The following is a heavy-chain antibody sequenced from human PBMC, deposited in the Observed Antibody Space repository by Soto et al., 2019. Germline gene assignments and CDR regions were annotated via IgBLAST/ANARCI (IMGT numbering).Heavy chain of an antibody. CDR2: IIPIFGAA. J-gene: IGHJ4*02. Sequence: QVQLVQSGAEVKKPGSSVTVSCKASGGTFSSYAISWVRQAPGQGLEWMGGIIPIFGAATYAQDFQGRVTITPDTTTSTVYLELSSLRSEDTAVYYFAREVVTTIPGFQYFDYWGQGTLVTVSS. V-gene: IGHV1-69*06. CDR3: AREVVTTIPGFQYFDY. D-gene: IGHD2-21*02. CDR1: GGTFSSYA.